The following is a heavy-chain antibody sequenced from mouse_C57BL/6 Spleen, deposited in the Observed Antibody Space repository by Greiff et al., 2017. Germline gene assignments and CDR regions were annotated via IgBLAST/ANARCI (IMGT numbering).Heavy chain of an antibody. J-gene: IGHJ3*01. CDR1: GFTFSDYG. V-gene: IGHV5-17*01. CDR3: ARPLYYGSSPAWFAY. D-gene: IGHD1-1*01. Sequence: EVKLMESGGGLVKPGGSLKLSCAASGFTFSDYGMHWVRQAPEKGLEWVAYISSGSSTIYYADTVKGRFTISRDNAKNTLFLQMTSLRSEDTAMYYCARPLYYGSSPAWFAYWGQGTLVTVSA. CDR2: ISSGSSTI.